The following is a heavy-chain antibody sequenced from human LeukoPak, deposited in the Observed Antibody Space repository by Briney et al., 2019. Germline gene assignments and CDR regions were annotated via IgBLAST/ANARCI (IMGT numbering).Heavy chain of an antibody. J-gene: IGHJ6*03. CDR3: ARESSSSSWNYYYYMDV. Sequence: ASVKVSCKASGYTFTSYYMHWVRQAPGQGLGRMGIINPSGGSTSYAQKLQGRVTMTSDTAKRTVYMELSSLRSEDTAVYYCARESSSSSWNYYYYMDVWGKGTTVTVSS. CDR2: INPSGGST. CDR1: GYTFTSYY. D-gene: IGHD6-6*01. V-gene: IGHV1-46*01.